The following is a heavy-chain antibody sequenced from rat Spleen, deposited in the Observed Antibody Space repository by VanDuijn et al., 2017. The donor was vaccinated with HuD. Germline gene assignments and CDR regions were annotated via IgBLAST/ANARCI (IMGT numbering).Heavy chain of an antibody. CDR3: ARLGITLGAGHWFAY. Sequence: EVRLEESGGGLVQPGGSMKLSCAASGFTFRNYGMAWVRQTPTRGLEWVAFINIGGGDTYYRDSVKGRFTISRDNAKNTQYLQMDSLRSEDTATYYCARLGITLGAGHWFAYWGQGTLVTVSS. D-gene: IGHD1-2*01. CDR2: INIGGGDT. J-gene: IGHJ3*01. V-gene: IGHV5S14*01. CDR1: GFTFRNYG.